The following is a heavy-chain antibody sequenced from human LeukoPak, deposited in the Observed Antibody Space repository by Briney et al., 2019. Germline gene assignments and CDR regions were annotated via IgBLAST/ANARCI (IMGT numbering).Heavy chain of an antibody. Sequence: GGSLRLSCAASGFTFSSYGIHWVRQAPAKGLEGVAFIRYDGSDKYFADIVKGRFTISRDNSKDTVYLQMNSLRVEDTAVYYCARDPLTGSYGVNWLDPWGQGTLVTVSS. J-gene: IGHJ5*02. CDR3: ARDPLTGSYGVNWLDP. CDR2: IRYDGSDK. D-gene: IGHD1-26*01. CDR1: GFTFSSYG. V-gene: IGHV3-30*02.